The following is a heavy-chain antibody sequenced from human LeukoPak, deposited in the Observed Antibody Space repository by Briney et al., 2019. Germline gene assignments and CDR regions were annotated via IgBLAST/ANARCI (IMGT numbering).Heavy chain of an antibody. J-gene: IGHJ4*02. CDR1: DHTFTNYG. CDR2: ISAYNGNT. Sequence: APVKVSCTASDHTFTNYGLSWVRQAPGQRLEWMGWISAYNGNTNYAQKLKGRVTMTIDTSTTTAYLELRSLRSDDTAIYYCARQVDTVMALPDYWGQGTLVIVSS. V-gene: IGHV1-18*01. CDR3: ARQVDTVMALPDY. D-gene: IGHD5-18*01.